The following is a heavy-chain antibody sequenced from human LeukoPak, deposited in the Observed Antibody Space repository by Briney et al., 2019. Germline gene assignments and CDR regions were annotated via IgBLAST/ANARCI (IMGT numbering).Heavy chain of an antibody. D-gene: IGHD6-13*01. CDR1: GGFISSGGHY. Sequence: SETLSLTCTVFGGFISSGGHYWTWIRQPAGKGLEWIGHIYSSESTNYNPSLKSRVTMSVDTSNNQFSLRLSSVTAADTAVYYCARHTHSIARYYFDYWGQGTLVTVSS. J-gene: IGHJ4*02. CDR3: ARHTHSIARYYFDY. CDR2: IYSSEST. V-gene: IGHV4-61*10.